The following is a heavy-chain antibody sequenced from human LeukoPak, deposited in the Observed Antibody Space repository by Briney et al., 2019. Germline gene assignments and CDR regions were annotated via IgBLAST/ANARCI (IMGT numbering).Heavy chain of an antibody. J-gene: IGHJ4*02. D-gene: IGHD4-17*01. Sequence: GGSLRLSCAASGFTFCNAWMSWVRQAPGKGLEWVGRIKSKTDGGTTDYAAPVKGRFTISRDDSKNTLYLQMNSLKTEDTAVYYCTSSGYGDSLFFDYWGQGTLVTVSS. CDR2: IKSKTDGGTT. V-gene: IGHV3-15*01. CDR3: TSSGYGDSLFFDY. CDR1: GFTFCNAW.